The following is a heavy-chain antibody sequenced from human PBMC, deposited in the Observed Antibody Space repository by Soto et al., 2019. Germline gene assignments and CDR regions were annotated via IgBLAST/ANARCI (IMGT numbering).Heavy chain of an antibody. D-gene: IGHD1-7*01. CDR2: VSYSGGT. V-gene: IGHV4-59*01. CDR3: ARARYNWNYGDYYYGMDV. Sequence: PETLSLTCSPSGGSIGRYYRSWVRQAPGKGLEWIAYVSYSGGTRYNPSLKSRVTISVDTSKNQFSLKLSSVTAADTAVYYCARARYNWNYGDYYYGMDVWGQGTTVTVSS. J-gene: IGHJ6*02. CDR1: GGSIGRYY.